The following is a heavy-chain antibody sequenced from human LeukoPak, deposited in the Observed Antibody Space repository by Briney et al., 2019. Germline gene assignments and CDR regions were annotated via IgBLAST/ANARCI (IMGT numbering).Heavy chain of an antibody. CDR2: INHSGST. J-gene: IGHJ6*02. V-gene: IGHV4-39*07. CDR1: GGSISSSSYY. D-gene: IGHD3-10*01. Sequence: SETLSLTCTVSGGSISSSSYYWGWIRQPPGKGLEWIGEINHSGSTNYNPSLKSRVTISVDTSKNQFSLKLSSVTAADTAVYYCARGRSYYYGSGSLRGRTYYYGMDVWGQGTTVTVSS. CDR3: ARGRSYYYGSGSLRGRTYYYGMDV.